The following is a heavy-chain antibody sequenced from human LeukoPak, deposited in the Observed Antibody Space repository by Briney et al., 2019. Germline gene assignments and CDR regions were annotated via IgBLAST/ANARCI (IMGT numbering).Heavy chain of an antibody. CDR1: GYTFSNAW. CDR3: TTGSVESGSFGY. Sequence: GGSLRLSCAASGYTFSNAWLSWARQAPGKGLEWVGRIKSKSDGGTTDDVAGVKGRFTISRDDSKNTLYLQMDSLKIEDTAVYYCTTGSVESGSFGYWGQGTLITVSS. D-gene: IGHD1-26*01. CDR2: IKSKSDGGTT. J-gene: IGHJ4*02. V-gene: IGHV3-15*01.